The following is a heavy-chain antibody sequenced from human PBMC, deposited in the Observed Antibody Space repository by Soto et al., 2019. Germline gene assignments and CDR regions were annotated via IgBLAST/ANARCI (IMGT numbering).Heavy chain of an antibody. J-gene: IGHJ6*02. V-gene: IGHV3-20*04. D-gene: IGHD1-26*01. CDR2: INWNGGST. CDR3: ASGIVGATTYGMDV. Sequence: GGSLRLSCAASGFTFDDYGLSWVRQAPGKGLEWVSGINWNGGSTRYADPVKGRFTISRDNAKNSLYLQMNSLRAEDTALYYCASGIVGATTYGMDVWGQGTTVTVSS. CDR1: GFTFDDYG.